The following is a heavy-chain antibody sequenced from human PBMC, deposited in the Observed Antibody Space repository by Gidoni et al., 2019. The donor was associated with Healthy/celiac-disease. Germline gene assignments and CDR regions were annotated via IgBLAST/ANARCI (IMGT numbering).Heavy chain of an antibody. CDR2: IRSKANSYAT. V-gene: IGHV3-73*01. Sequence: EVQLVASGGGLVQPGGSLNLSSAASGFTFRGSAMHWVRQASGKGLEWVGRIRSKANSYATEYAASVKGRFTISRDDSKNTAYLQMNSLKTEDTAVYYCIRAVTTPVPFGYWGQGTLVTVSS. D-gene: IGHD4-17*01. CDR3: IRAVTTPVPFGY. CDR1: GFTFRGSA. J-gene: IGHJ4*02.